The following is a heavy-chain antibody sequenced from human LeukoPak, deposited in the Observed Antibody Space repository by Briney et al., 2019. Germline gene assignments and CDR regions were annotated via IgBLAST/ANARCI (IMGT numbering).Heavy chain of an antibody. J-gene: IGHJ4*02. V-gene: IGHV4-34*01. Sequence: PSETLSPTCAVYGGSFSGYYWSWIRQPPGKGLEWIEEINHSGSTNYNPSLKSRVTISVDTSKNQFSLKLSPVTAADTAVYYCASLIWSGYYRPDYFDYWGQGTLVTVSS. D-gene: IGHD3-3*01. CDR2: INHSGST. CDR1: GGSFSGYY. CDR3: ASLIWSGYYRPDYFDY.